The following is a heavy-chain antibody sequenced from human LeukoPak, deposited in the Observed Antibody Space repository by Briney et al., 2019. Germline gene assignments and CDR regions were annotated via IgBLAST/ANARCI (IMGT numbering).Heavy chain of an antibody. D-gene: IGHD3-22*01. CDR1: GGSISSYY. CDR2: IYYSGST. J-gene: IGHJ3*02. CDR3: ARGYYDSSGYYDDAFDI. Sequence: SETLSLTCTVSGGSISSYYWSWIRQPPGKGLEWIGYIYYSGSTNYNPSLKSRVTISVDTSKNQFSLKLSSVTAADTAVYYCARGYYDSSGYYDDAFDIWGQGTMVIVSS. V-gene: IGHV4-59*01.